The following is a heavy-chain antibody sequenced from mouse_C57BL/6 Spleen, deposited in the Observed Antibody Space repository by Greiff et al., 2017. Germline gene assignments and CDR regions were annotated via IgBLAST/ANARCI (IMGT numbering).Heavy chain of an antibody. CDR2: ISSGGSYT. V-gene: IGHV5-6*01. CDR1: GFTFSSYG. CDR3: ARGYDYDGDYYAMDY. Sequence: EVHLVESGGDLVKPGGSLKLSCAASGFTFSSYGMSWVRQTPDKRLEWVATISSGGSYTYYPDSVKGRFTISRDNAKNTLYLQMSSLKSEDTAMYYCARGYDYDGDYYAMDYWGQGTSVTVSS. J-gene: IGHJ4*01. D-gene: IGHD2-4*01.